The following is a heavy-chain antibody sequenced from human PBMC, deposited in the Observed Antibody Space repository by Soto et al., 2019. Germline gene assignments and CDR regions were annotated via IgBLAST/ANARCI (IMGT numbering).Heavy chain of an antibody. CDR3: ASTTRIAAAGTRDY. CDR1: GFTVSSNY. D-gene: IGHD6-13*01. Sequence: EVQLVESGGGLIQPGGSLRLSCAASGFTVSSNYMSWVRQAPGKGLEWVSVIYSGGSTYYADSVKGRFTISSDNSKNTLYLQMNSLRAEDTAVYYCASTTRIAAAGTRDYWGQGTLVTVSS. CDR2: IYSGGST. V-gene: IGHV3-53*01. J-gene: IGHJ4*02.